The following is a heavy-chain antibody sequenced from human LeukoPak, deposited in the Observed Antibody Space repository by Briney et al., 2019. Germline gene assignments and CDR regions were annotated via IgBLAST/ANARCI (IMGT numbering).Heavy chain of an antibody. D-gene: IGHD2-2*02. V-gene: IGHV1-69*13. J-gene: IGHJ5*02. CDR3: ARDRPYCSSTSCSTPTNWFDP. CDR1: GGTFISYA. CDR2: IIPIFGTA. Sequence: ASVKVSCKASGGTFISYAISWVRQAPGQGLEWMGGIIPIFGTANYAQKFQGRVTITADESTSTAYMELSSLRSEDTAVYYCARDRPYCSSTSCSTPTNWFDPWGQGTLVTVSS.